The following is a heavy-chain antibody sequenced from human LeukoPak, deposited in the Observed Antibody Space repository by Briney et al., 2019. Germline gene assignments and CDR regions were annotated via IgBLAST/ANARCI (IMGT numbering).Heavy chain of an antibody. D-gene: IGHD3-9*01. J-gene: IGHJ4*02. V-gene: IGHV4-39*01. CDR3: TRGSYDVLTGYSTLGEY. Sequence: SETLSLTCSVSGGSISSSSYYWGWVRQPPGKGLQWIGSIYYSGSTYYNPSLKSRLTISVDTSQGQFSLRLSSVTAADTGLYYCTRGSYDVLTGYSTLGEYWGQGALVTVSS. CDR1: GGSISSSSYY. CDR2: IYYSGST.